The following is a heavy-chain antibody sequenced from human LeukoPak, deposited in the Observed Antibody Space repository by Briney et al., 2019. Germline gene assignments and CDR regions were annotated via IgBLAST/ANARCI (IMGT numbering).Heavy chain of an antibody. D-gene: IGHD3-10*01. V-gene: IGHV3-66*01. CDR2: IYSGGSI. J-gene: IGHJ4*02. Sequence: PGGSLRLSCAASGFTVSSNYMSRVRQAPGKGLEWVSVIYSGGSIYYADSVKGRFTISRDNSKNTLYLQMNSLRAEDTAVYYCARDGPRAGRGVIFDSWGQGTLVTVAS. CDR1: GFTVSSNY. CDR3: ARDGPRAGRGVIFDS.